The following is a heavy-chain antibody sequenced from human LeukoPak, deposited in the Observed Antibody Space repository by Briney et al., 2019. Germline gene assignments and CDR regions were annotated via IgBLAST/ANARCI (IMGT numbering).Heavy chain of an antibody. D-gene: IGHD3-9*01. V-gene: IGHV3-49*04. CDR3: TAPRTRYFDWLSDY. CDR1: GFTFGDYA. Sequence: PGRSLRLSCTASGFTFGDYAMSWVRQAPGKGLEWAGFIRSKAYGGTTQYAASVKGRFTVSRDDSKSIAYLQMNSLKTEDTAVYYCTAPRTRYFDWLSDYWGQGTLVTVSS. J-gene: IGHJ4*02. CDR2: IRSKAYGGTT.